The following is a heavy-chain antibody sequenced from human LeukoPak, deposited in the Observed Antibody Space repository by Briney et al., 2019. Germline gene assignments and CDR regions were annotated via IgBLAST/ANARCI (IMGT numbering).Heavy chain of an antibody. CDR1: GGSISSGGYY. D-gene: IGHD2-15*01. J-gene: IGHJ3*02. Sequence: PSETLSLTCTVSGGSISSGGYYWSWIRQHPGKGLEWIGYIYYSGSTYYNPSLKSRVTISVDTSKNQFSLKLSSATAADTAVYYCARVDCSGGSCYSEVAFDIWGQGTMVTVSS. CDR3: ARVDCSGGSCYSEVAFDI. CDR2: IYYSGST. V-gene: IGHV4-31*03.